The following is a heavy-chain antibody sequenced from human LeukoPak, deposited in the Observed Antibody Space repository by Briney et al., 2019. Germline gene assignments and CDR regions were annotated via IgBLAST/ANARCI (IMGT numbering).Heavy chain of an antibody. D-gene: IGHD2-15*01. Sequence: GGSLRLSCAASGFAFSSYWIHWVRHAPGEGLVWVSRINSDGSSTSYADSVKGRFTISRDNAKNTLYLQMNSLRAEDTAVYFCASGRYNSGGYFFDYWGQGTLVTVSS. CDR2: INSDGSST. V-gene: IGHV3-74*01. CDR1: GFAFSSYW. J-gene: IGHJ4*02. CDR3: ASGRYNSGGYFFDY.